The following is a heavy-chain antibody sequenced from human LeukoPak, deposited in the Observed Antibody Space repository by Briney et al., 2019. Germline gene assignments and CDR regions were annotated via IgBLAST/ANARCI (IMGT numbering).Heavy chain of an antibody. CDR3: ARDRLGDPKPYYYYYGMDV. CDR1: GGTFSSYT. D-gene: IGHD2-21*02. Sequence: ASVKVSYKASGGTFSSYTISWVRQAPGQGLEWMGRIIPILGIANYAQKFQGRVTITADKSTSTAYMELSSLRSEDTAVYYCARDRLGDPKPYYYYYGMDVWGQGTTVTVSS. CDR2: IIPILGIA. J-gene: IGHJ6*02. V-gene: IGHV1-69*04.